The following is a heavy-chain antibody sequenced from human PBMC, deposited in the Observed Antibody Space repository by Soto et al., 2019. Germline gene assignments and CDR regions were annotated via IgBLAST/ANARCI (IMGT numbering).Heavy chain of an antibody. CDR2: ISSSSSYI. V-gene: IGHV3-21*01. CDR1: GFTFSSYS. Sequence: EVQLVESGGGLVKPGGSLRLSCAASGFTFSSYSMNWVRQAPGKGLEWVSSISSSSSYIYYADSVKGRFTISRDNVKNSLYLQRNSLRAEDTAVYYCARDQPGYSYGYGLGYWGQGTLVTVSS. CDR3: ARDQPGYSYGYGLGY. D-gene: IGHD5-18*01. J-gene: IGHJ4*02.